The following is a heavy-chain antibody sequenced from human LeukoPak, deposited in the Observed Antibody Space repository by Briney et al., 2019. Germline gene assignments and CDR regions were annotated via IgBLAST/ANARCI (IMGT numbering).Heavy chain of an antibody. V-gene: IGHV3-23*01. CDR2: ISGSGGST. J-gene: IGHJ4*02. Sequence: GGSLRLSCAASGFTFSSYAMSWVRQAPGKGLEWVSAISGSGGSTYYADSVKGRFTISRDNSKNTLYLQMNSLRAEDTAVYYCAKGWGYCSSTSCCPFDYWGQGTLVTVSS. CDR1: GFTFSSYA. D-gene: IGHD2-2*01. CDR3: AKGWGYCSSTSCCPFDY.